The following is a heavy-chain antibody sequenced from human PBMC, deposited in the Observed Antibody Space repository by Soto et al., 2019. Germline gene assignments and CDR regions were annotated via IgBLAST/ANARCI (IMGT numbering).Heavy chain of an antibody. V-gene: IGHV1-18*04. Sequence: ASVKVSCKASGERFTTYGISWVRQAPGQGLEWMGWISTYNTNTNFAPKFQGGLLLTTDTSSTTAHMELRSLRPDDTAVYYCARWAGQVRDYGGPFDYWGQGTLVTVSS. CDR1: GERFTTYG. CDR3: ARWAGQVRDYGGPFDY. CDR2: ISTYNTNT. J-gene: IGHJ4*02. D-gene: IGHD4-17*01.